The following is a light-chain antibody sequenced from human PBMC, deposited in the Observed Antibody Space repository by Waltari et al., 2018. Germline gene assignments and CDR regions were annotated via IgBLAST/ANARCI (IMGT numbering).Light chain of an antibody. J-gene: IGKJ1*01. Sequence: GDTVTITCRASQGINNDLAWYQQKPGKAPKPLIYYASNLESGVPSRFSGSGSGTDFTLTISSLQPEDFAPYYCQQHSTYPRTFGQGTKVGIK. CDR1: QGINND. CDR3: QQHSTYPRT. V-gene: IGKV1-13*02. CDR2: YAS.